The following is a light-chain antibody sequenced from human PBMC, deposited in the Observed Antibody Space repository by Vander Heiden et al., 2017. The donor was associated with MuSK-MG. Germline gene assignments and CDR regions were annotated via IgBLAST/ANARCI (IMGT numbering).Light chain of an antibody. CDR2: DAS. Sequence: DIQMTQSPSSLSASVGDRVTITCQASQDISNYLNWFQQKPGKAPKFLIYDASKLETGVPSRFSGSGSGTDFTLTISSLQVEDIATYYCQQNDNLPLTFGGGTKVEIK. V-gene: IGKV1-33*01. CDR3: QQNDNLPLT. J-gene: IGKJ4*01. CDR1: QDISNY.